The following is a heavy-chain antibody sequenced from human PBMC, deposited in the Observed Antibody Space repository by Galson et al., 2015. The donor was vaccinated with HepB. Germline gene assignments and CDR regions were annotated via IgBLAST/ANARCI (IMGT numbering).Heavy chain of an antibody. J-gene: IGHJ3*02. CDR1: GGTFRSYA. D-gene: IGHD1-20*01. V-gene: IGHV1-69*06. CDR3: ARGAYNWNDGFGSAALNAFVI. CDR2: IIPIFGTA. Sequence: SVKVSCKASGGTFRSYAISWVRQAPGQGLEWMGGIIPIFGTANYAQKFQGRVTITADKSTSTAYMELSSLRSEDAAVYYCARGAYNWNDGFGSAALNAFVIWGQGTMVTVSS.